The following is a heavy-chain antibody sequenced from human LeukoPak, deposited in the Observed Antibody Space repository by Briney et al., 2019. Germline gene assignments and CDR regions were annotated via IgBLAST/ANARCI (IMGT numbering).Heavy chain of an antibody. Sequence: SETLSLTCTVSGGSISSYYWSWIRQPPGQGLVWIGYIYYSGSTNYNTSLKSRATISVDTSKNQFSLKLSSVTAADTAVYCCARGGLRYFDWLLPERGDNWFDPWGQGTLVTVSS. V-gene: IGHV4-59*01. J-gene: IGHJ5*02. CDR2: IYYSGST. CDR3: ARGGLRYFDWLLPERGDNWFDP. D-gene: IGHD3-9*01. CDR1: GGSISSYY.